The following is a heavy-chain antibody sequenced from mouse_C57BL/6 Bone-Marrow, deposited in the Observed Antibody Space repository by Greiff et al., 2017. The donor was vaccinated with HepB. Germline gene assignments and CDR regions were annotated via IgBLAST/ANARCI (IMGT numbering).Heavy chain of an antibody. J-gene: IGHJ3*01. CDR3: AGGLFYYGYAWFAY. Sequence: QVQLKQPGAELVKPGASVKLSCKASGYTFTSYWMQWVKQRPGQGLEWIGEIDPSDSYTNYNQKFKGKDTLTVDTSSSTAYMQLSSRTSEDSAVYYCAGGLFYYGYAWFAYWGQGTLVTVSA. D-gene: IGHD2-2*01. CDR2: IDPSDSYT. V-gene: IGHV1-50*01. CDR1: GYTFTSYW.